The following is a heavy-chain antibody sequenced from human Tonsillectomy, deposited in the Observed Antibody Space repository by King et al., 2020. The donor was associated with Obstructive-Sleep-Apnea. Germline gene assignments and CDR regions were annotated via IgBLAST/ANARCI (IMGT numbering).Heavy chain of an antibody. Sequence: QLVQSGGGLVQPGGSLRLSCAASGFTFSSNWMSWVRRAPGKGLEWVANIKQDGSEKYYVDSVKGRFTISRDNAKNSLYLQMNSLRAEDTAVYYCARATDRDSLWGYWGQGSLVTVSS. D-gene: IGHD3-16*01. J-gene: IGHJ4*02. CDR1: GFTFSSNW. CDR2: IKQDGSEK. CDR3: ARATDRDSLWGY. V-gene: IGHV3-7*01.